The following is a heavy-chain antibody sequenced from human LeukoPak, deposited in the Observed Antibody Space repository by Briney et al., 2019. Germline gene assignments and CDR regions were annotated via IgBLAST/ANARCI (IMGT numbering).Heavy chain of an antibody. CDR1: GGSFSGYY. CDR2: INHSGST. V-gene: IGHV4-34*01. J-gene: IGHJ4*02. Sequence: PSETLSLTCAVYGGSFSGYYWSWIRQPPGKGLEWIGEINHSGSTNYNPSLKSRVTISVDTSKNQFSLKLSSVTAADTAVYYCARAQWPGPPDYWGQGTLVTVSS. CDR3: ARAQWPGPPDY. D-gene: IGHD1-14*01.